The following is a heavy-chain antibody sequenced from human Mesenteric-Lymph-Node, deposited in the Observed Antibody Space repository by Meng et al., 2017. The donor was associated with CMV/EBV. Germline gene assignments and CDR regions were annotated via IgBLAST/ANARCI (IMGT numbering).Heavy chain of an antibody. CDR3: AAEYELLNAPYFEY. Sequence: GESLKISCAASGITFNRYAFHWVRQGPGKGLEWVALISYDGGKKYYADSVEGRFTISRDNSKNTLYLQLNSLRGEDTAVYYCAAEYELLNAPYFEYWGQGTQVTVSS. CDR2: ISYDGGKK. V-gene: IGHV3-30-3*01. D-gene: IGHD3-10*01. J-gene: IGHJ4*02. CDR1: GITFNRYA.